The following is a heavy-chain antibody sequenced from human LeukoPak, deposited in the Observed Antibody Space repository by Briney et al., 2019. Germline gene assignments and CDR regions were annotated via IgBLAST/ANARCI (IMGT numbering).Heavy chain of an antibody. Sequence: ASANVSFKASGYTFTSYDINWVRQATGQGLEWMGWMNPNSGNTGYAQKFQGRVTITADESTSTAYMELSSLRSEDTAVYYCAREPDSSGHPGRWGQGTLVTVSS. CDR1: GYTFTSYD. V-gene: IGHV1-8*01. CDR2: MNPNSGNT. CDR3: AREPDSSGHPGR. D-gene: IGHD6-19*01. J-gene: IGHJ4*02.